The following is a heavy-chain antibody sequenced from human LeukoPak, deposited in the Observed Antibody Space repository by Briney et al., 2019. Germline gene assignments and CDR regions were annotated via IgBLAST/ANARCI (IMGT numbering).Heavy chain of an antibody. J-gene: IGHJ4*02. V-gene: IGHV3-11*01. D-gene: IGHD6-13*01. Sequence: GGSLRLSCAASGFTFSDYYMSWIRQAPGKGLGWVSYISSSGNTIYCADSVKGRFTISRDNAKNSLYLQMNSLRAEDTAVYYCARPKYSSSWQIFDYWGQGTLVTASS. CDR1: GFTFSDYY. CDR3: ARPKYSSSWQIFDY. CDR2: ISSSGNTI.